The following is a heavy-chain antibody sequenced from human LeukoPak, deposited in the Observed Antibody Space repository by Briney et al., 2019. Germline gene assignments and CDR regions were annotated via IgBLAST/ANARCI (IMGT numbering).Heavy chain of an antibody. D-gene: IGHD2-15*01. J-gene: IGHJ4*02. CDR3: ARVRALEVVPPATLFDY. CDR1: GASISSGGYY. Sequence: SETLSLTCTVSGASISSGGYYWSWIRQPPGKGLEWIGYIYHSGSTYYNPSLKSRVTISVDRSKNQFSLKLSSVTAADTAVYYCARVRALEVVPPATLFDYWGQGTLVTVSS. V-gene: IGHV4-30-2*01. CDR2: IYHSGST.